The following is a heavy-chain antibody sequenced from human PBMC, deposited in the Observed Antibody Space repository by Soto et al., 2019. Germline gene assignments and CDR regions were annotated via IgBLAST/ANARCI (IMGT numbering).Heavy chain of an antibody. Sequence: PGGSLRLSCAASGFTFSIYSMSWIRQAPGKGLEWVSYITSDTKTIHYADSVKGRFTISRDNAKNSVYLQMTSLRDEDTAVYYCARSVEGHFDYWGQGTLVTVSS. J-gene: IGHJ4*02. D-gene: IGHD6-19*01. CDR3: ARSVEGHFDY. CDR2: ITSDTKTI. V-gene: IGHV3-48*02. CDR1: GFTFSIYS.